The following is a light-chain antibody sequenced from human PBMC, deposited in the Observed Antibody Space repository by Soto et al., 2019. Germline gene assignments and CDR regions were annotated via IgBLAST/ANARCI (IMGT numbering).Light chain of an antibody. CDR1: SSDVGRHNY. V-gene: IGLV2-14*01. Sequence: QSALTQPASVSGSPGQSITISCTGTSSDVGRHNYVSWYQRYPGEAPKLMLYEVSSRPSGVSNRFSGSKSGNTASLTISGLQAEDEADYYCSSDTSSSTLLVFGTGTKVTVL. CDR2: EVS. J-gene: IGLJ1*01. CDR3: SSDTSSSTLLV.